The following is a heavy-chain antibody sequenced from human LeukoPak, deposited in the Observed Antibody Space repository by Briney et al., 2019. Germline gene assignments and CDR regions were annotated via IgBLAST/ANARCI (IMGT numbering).Heavy chain of an antibody. D-gene: IGHD4-23*01. CDR1: GFTFSSYE. CDR3: ARDYGGSSPFDC. J-gene: IGHJ4*02. CDR2: ISSSGSTI. V-gene: IGHV3-48*03. Sequence: GGSLRLSCAASGFTFSSYEMHWVRQAPGKGLEWVSYISSSGSTIYYADSVKGRFTISRDNAKNSLYLQMNSLRAEDTAVYYCARDYGGSSPFDCWGQGTLVTVSS.